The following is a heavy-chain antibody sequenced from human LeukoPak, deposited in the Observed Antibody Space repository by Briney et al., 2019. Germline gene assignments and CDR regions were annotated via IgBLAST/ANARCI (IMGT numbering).Heavy chain of an antibody. CDR3: ASHEWELSRGSFYFDY. J-gene: IGHJ4*02. D-gene: IGHD1-26*01. V-gene: IGHV4-38-2*01. Sequence: SETLSLTCAVSGYSISNGYYWGWIRPPPGKGLEWIGSIYHSGGTAYNPTLESRVTISLDTSKNQFSLKVRSVTAADTAVYYCASHEWELSRGSFYFDYWGQGTLVTVSS. CDR2: IYHSGGT. CDR1: GYSISNGYY.